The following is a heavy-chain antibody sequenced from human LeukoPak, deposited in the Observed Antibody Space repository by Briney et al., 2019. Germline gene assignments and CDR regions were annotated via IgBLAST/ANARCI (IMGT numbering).Heavy chain of an antibody. Sequence: PSETLSLTCTVSGGSISSGDYYWSWIRQPPGKGLEWIGYIYYSGSTNYNPSLKSRVTISVDTSKNQFSLKLSSVTAADTAVYYCARAAVDYYDSSGYYYAPYYFDYWGQGTLVTVSS. CDR3: ARAAVDYYDSSGYYYAPYYFDY. CDR2: IYYSGST. CDR1: GGSISSGDYY. V-gene: IGHV4-61*08. D-gene: IGHD3-22*01. J-gene: IGHJ4*02.